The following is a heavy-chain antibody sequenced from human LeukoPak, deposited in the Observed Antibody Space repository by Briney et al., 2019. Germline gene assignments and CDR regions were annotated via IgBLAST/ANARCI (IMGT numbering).Heavy chain of an antibody. CDR2: IKSKTDGGTT. J-gene: IGHJ6*02. V-gene: IGHV3-15*01. CDR1: GFTFSNAW. D-gene: IGHD6-19*01. Sequence: PGGSLRLSCAASGFTFSNAWMSWVRQAPGKGLEWVGRIKSKTDGGTTDYAAPVKGRFTISRDDSKNTLYLQMNSLRAEDTAVYYCAKAAVAGTTGGFVDYYYYGMDVWGQGTTVTVSS. CDR3: AKAAVAGTTGGFVDYYYYGMDV.